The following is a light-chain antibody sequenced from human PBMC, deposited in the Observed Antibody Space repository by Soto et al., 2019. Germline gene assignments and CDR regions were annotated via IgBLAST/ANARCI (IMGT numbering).Light chain of an antibody. CDR1: YSNIGNNY. Sequence: QSVLTQPPSASGTPGQRVTLSCSGSYSNIGNNYVYWYQQTPGTAPKLLIYTDTHRPSGVPDRFSGSKSGTSASLAISGLRSEDEADYYCAAWDDSLSGYVFGTGTKGTVL. V-gene: IGLV1-47*02. CDR2: TDT. CDR3: AAWDDSLSGYV. J-gene: IGLJ1*01.